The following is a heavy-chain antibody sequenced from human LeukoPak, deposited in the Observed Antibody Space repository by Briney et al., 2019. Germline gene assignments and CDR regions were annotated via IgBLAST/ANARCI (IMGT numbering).Heavy chain of an antibody. Sequence: SETLSLTCTVSGGSISSSAYYWGWVRQPPGKGLEWIGTIYYSGGSYYNPSRKSRVTIAVDTSNNQFSLKLSSVTAADTAVYYCARSGSGYYYGSGSYFDYWGQGALVTVSS. CDR1: GGSISSSAYY. V-gene: IGHV4-39*01. CDR2: IYYSGGS. CDR3: ARSGSGYYYGSGSYFDY. D-gene: IGHD3-10*01. J-gene: IGHJ4*02.